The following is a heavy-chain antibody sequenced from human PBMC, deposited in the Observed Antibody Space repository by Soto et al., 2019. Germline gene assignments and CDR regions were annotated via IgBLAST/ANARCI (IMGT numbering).Heavy chain of an antibody. CDR1: GDSTRTYS. CDR3: AGAAYNYGPFDS. CDR2: IYTTGSS. V-gene: IGHV4-4*07. Sequence: QVQLQESGPGLVKPSETLSLTCTFSGDSTRTYSWNWIRQPAGKGLEWIGRIYTTGSSNYNPSLASRIAISVDTSKNQFLLKLSSVTAADTAVYYCAGAAYNYGPFDSWGQGTLVTVSS. D-gene: IGHD5-18*01. J-gene: IGHJ4*02.